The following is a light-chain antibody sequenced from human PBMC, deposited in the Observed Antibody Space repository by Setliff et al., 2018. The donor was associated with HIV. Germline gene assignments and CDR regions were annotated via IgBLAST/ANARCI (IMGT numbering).Light chain of an antibody. CDR3: SSYTSSGSV. V-gene: IGLV2-14*01. Sequence: QSVLAQSASVSGSPGQSITISCTGTSTDVGGYDYVSWYQHHTGKAPKLIIYDVNNRPSGVSDRFSGSKSGNTASLTISGLQADDEAHYYCSSYTSSGSVFGGGTK. CDR1: STDVGGYDY. CDR2: DVN. J-gene: IGLJ2*01.